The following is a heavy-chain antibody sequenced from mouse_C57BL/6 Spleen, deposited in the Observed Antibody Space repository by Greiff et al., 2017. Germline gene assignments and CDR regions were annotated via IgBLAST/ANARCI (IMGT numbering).Heavy chain of an antibody. CDR2: IHPNSGST. CDR3: ARDLPAWFAY. CDR1: GYTFTSYW. J-gene: IGHJ3*01. Sequence: VQLQQPGAELVKPGASVKLSCKASGYTFTSYWMHWVKQRPGQGLEWIGMIHPNSGSTNYNEKFKSKATLTVDKSSSTAYMQLSSLTSEDSAVYYCARDLPAWFAYWGQGTLVTVSA. V-gene: IGHV1-64*01. D-gene: IGHD5-1*01.